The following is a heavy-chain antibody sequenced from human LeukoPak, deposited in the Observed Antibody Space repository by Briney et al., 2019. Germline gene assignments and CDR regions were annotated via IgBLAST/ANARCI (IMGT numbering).Heavy chain of an antibody. D-gene: IGHD2-15*01. V-gene: IGHV3-21*01. CDR2: ISSSSSYI. CDR1: GFTFSSYS. J-gene: IGHJ3*02. CDR3: ARGAYCSGGSCYSTAFDI. Sequence: PGGSLRLSCAASGFTFSSYSMNWVRQAPGKGLEWVSSISSSSSYIYYADSVKGRFTISRDNAKNSLYLQMSSLRAEDTAVYYCARGAYCSGGSCYSTAFDIWGHGTMVTVSS.